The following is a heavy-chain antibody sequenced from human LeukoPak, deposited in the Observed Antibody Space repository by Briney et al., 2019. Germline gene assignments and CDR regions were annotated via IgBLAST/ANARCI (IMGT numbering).Heavy chain of an antibody. D-gene: IGHD1-26*01. CDR2: IYTSGST. J-gene: IGHJ4*02. V-gene: IGHV4-4*07. CDR3: ARDRSGSYWDGNFDY. Sequence: SETLSLTCAVYGGSFSGYYWSWIRQPAGKGLEWIGRIYTSGSTNYNPSLKSRVTMSVDTSKNQFSLKLSSVTAADTAVYYCARDRSGSYWDGNFDYWGQGTLVTVSS. CDR1: GGSFSGYY.